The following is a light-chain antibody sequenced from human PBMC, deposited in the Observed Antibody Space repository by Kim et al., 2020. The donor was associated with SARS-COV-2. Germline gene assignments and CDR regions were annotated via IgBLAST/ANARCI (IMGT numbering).Light chain of an antibody. J-gene: IGLJ1*01. V-gene: IGLV2-11*01. Sequence: PGQSVTISCTGTRGDVGGYNFVSWYQHHPGKAPQVIIFDVSKRPSGVPDRFSGSKSGTTASLTISGLQAEDEADYYCCSYTGNTYVFGTGTKVTVL. CDR3: CSYTGNTYV. CDR1: RGDVGGYNF. CDR2: DVS.